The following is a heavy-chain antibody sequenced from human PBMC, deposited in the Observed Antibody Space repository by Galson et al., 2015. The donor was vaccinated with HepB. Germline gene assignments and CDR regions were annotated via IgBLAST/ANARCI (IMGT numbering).Heavy chain of an antibody. CDR2: ISAYNGNT. Sequence: SVKVSCKASGYTFTRYGISWVRQAPGQGLEWMGWISAYNGNTNYAQKLQGRVTMTTDTSTSTAYMELRSLRSDDTAVYYCARGYYYDSSGFYNSFDIWGQGTMVTVSS. V-gene: IGHV1-18*01. J-gene: IGHJ3*02. CDR3: ARGYYYDSSGFYNSFDI. CDR1: GYTFTRYG. D-gene: IGHD3-22*01.